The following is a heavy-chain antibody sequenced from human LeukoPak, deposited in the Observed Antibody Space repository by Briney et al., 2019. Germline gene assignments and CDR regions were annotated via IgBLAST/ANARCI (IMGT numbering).Heavy chain of an antibody. CDR2: ISGSGGST. V-gene: IGHV3-23*01. J-gene: IGHJ5*02. CDR3: AKPGYGSGSYSHTSNWFDP. CDR1: GFTFSSYA. D-gene: IGHD3-10*01. Sequence: PGGSLRLSCAASGFTFSSYAMSWVRQAPGKGLEWVSAISGSGGSTYYADSVKGRFTISRDNSKNTLYLQMNSLRAEDTAVYYCAKPGYGSGSYSHTSNWFDPWGQGTLVTVSS.